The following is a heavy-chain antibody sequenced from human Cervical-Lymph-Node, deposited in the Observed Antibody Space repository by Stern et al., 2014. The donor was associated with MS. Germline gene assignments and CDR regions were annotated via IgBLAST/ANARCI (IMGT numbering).Heavy chain of an antibody. V-gene: IGHV4-59*01. CDR1: GGSITSYY. J-gene: IGHJ6*02. CDR3: ARDWPGGGYYGMDV. D-gene: IGHD3-16*01. Sequence: VQLVESGPGLVRPSETLSLTCTVSGGSITSYYWNWIRQPPGTGLEWIGHIFHRGSPNYNPSLKSRVTISVDTSKNQFSLRVTSVTAADTAVYFCARDWPGGGYYGMDVWGQGTTVTVSS. CDR2: IFHRGSP.